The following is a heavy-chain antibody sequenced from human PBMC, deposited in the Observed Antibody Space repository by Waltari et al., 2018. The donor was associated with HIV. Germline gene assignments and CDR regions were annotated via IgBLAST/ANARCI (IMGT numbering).Heavy chain of an antibody. J-gene: IGHJ4*02. CDR2: IYSDNST. Sequence: EVQLVESGGGLVQPGGSLRLSCAASGFTVSTNYMSWVRQAPGKGLEWVLVIYSDNSTYYADSVKGRFTISRDNSKNALYLQMNSLRAEDTAVYYCARGWYGDYWGQGALVTVSS. V-gene: IGHV3-66*01. D-gene: IGHD6-19*01. CDR3: ARGWYGDY. CDR1: GFTVSTNY.